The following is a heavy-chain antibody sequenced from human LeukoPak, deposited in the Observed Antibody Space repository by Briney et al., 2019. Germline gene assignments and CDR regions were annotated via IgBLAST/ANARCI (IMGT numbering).Heavy chain of an antibody. D-gene: IGHD3-10*01. Sequence: GGSLRLSCAASGFTFSSYSMLWVRQAPGKGLEWVSYISSSGSTIYYADSVKGRFTISRDNSKNTLYLQMNSLRAEDTAVYYCAKGKFGELPRFDYWGQGTLVTVSS. CDR3: AKGKFGELPRFDY. J-gene: IGHJ4*02. CDR2: ISSSGSTI. V-gene: IGHV3-48*01. CDR1: GFTFSSYS.